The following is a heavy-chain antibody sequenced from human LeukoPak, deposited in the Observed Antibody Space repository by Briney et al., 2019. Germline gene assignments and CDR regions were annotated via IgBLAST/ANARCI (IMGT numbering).Heavy chain of an antibody. CDR3: ARGGHGHTQNDY. J-gene: IGHJ4*02. CDR2: INPDSGGT. D-gene: IGHD5-24*01. V-gene: IGHV1-2*02. Sequence: ASVKVSCKASAYTFTGYYMHWVRWAPGQGLEWMGWINPDSGGTNYAQNFQGRVTMTRDTSITTSYMELSSLLSDDTALYYCARGGHGHTQNDYWGQGTLVTVSS. CDR1: AYTFTGYY.